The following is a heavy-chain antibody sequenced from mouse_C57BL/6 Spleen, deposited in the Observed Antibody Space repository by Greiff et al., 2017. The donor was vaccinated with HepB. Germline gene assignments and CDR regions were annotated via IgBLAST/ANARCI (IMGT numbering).Heavy chain of an antibody. J-gene: IGHJ4*01. CDR2: IDPSDSYT. V-gene: IGHV1-50*01. Sequence: QVQLQQPGAELVKPGASVKLSCKASGYTFTSYWMQWVKQRPGQGLEWIGEIDPSDSYTNYNQKFKGKATLTVDTSSSTAYMQLSSLTSEDSAVYYGARRDSLYAMDYWGQGTSVTVSS. D-gene: IGHD6-1*01. CDR1: GYTFTSYW. CDR3: ARRDSLYAMDY.